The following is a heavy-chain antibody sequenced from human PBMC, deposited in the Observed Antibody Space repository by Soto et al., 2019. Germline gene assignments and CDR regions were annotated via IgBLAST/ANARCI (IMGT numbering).Heavy chain of an antibody. CDR3: ARDDNGDYNTYYFDY. J-gene: IGHJ4*02. D-gene: IGHD4-17*01. CDR2: IWYDGSNK. Sequence: GGSLRLSCAASGFTFSSYGMHWVRQAPGKGLEWVAVIWYDGSNKYYADSVKGRFTISRDNSKSTLYLQMNSLRAEDTAVYYCARDDNGDYNTYYFDYWGQGTLVTVSS. CDR1: GFTFSSYG. V-gene: IGHV3-33*01.